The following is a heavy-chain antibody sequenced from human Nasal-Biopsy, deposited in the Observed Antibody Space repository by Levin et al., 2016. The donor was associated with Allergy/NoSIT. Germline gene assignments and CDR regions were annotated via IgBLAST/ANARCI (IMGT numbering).Heavy chain of an antibody. J-gene: IGHJ4*02. Sequence: GGSLRLSCKASGYTFTGDWIGWVRQVPGKGLEWMGVIFPSDSYTIYSPSFRGHVTISVDKSINTAFLEWGSLKASDSAMYYCGAAPGTGQDRPVTWGQGTLVTVSS. CDR1: GYTFTGDW. CDR3: GAAPGTGQDRPVT. V-gene: IGHV5-51*01. D-gene: IGHD1-1*01. CDR2: IFPSDSYT.